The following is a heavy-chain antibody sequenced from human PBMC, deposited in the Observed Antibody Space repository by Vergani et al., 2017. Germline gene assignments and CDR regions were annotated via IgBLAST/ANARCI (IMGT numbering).Heavy chain of an antibody. CDR3: ARDRSRDGYFDY. Sequence: QVQLVQSGAEVKKPGASVKVSCKASGYTFTSYYMHWVRQAPGQGPEWMGIINPSGGSTSYAQKFQGRVTMTRDTSTSTVYMELSSLRSEDTAVYYCARDRSRDGYFDYWGQGTLVTVSS. CDR2: INPSGGST. V-gene: IGHV1-46*01. D-gene: IGHD5-24*01. J-gene: IGHJ4*02. CDR1: GYTFTSYY.